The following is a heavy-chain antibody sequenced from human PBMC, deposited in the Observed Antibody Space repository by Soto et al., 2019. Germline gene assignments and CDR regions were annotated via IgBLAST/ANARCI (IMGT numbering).Heavy chain of an antibody. D-gene: IGHD2-8*01. V-gene: IGHV1-58*01. CDR3: AKNGQPPYYYYGLDV. CDR2: IVVGSGNT. CDR1: GYTLTKSA. Sequence: ASVKGSCKTSGYTLTKSAVRWVRQARGQRLEWIGWIVVGSGNTNYAQKFQDRVSMTIDTSTGTAYMELRSLTSDDTAIYYCAKNGQPPYYYYGLDVWGQGTKVTVSS. J-gene: IGHJ6*02.